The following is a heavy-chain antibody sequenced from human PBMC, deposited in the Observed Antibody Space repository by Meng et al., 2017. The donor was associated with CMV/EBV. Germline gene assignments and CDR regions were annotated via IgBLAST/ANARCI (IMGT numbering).Heavy chain of an antibody. CDR1: GFTFSSYA. J-gene: IGHJ4*02. D-gene: IGHD2-2*01. Sequence: GESLKISCAASGFTFSSYAMHWVRQAPGKGLEWVAVISYDGSNKYYADSVKGRFTISRDNSKNTLYLQMNSLRAEDTAVHYCARDLGVVVPAAMDFWGQGTLVTVSS. V-gene: IGHV3-30*04. CDR2: ISYDGSNK. CDR3: ARDLGVVVPAAMDF.